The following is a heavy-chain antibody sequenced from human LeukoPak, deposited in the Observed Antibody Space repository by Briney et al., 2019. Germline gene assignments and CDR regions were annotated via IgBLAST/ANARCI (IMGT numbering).Heavy chain of an antibody. CDR3: ARNQIVVVPAAMRRERDYHYYMDV. V-gene: IGHV5-51*01. CDR1: GYSFTSYW. CDR2: IYPGDSDT. J-gene: IGHJ6*03. Sequence: GESLKISCKGSGYSFTSYWIGWVRQMPGKGLEWMGIIYPGDSDTRYSPSFQGQVTISADKSISTAYLQWSSLKAPDTAMYYCARNQIVVVPAAMRRERDYHYYMDVWGKGTTVTVSS. D-gene: IGHD2-2*01.